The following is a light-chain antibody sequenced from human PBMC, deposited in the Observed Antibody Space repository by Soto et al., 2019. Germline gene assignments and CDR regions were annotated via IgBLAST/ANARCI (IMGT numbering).Light chain of an antibody. Sequence: QSVLSQPVSMTGSPGQPITISCTGNKSDVGGYNYVSWYQQHPGKAPKLMIYDVSNRPSGVSNRFSGSKSGNTASLTISGLQAEDEADYYCNSYTRSITYVFGTGTKVTVL. V-gene: IGLV2-14*03. J-gene: IGLJ1*01. CDR2: DVS. CDR1: KSDVGGYNY. CDR3: NSYTRSITYV.